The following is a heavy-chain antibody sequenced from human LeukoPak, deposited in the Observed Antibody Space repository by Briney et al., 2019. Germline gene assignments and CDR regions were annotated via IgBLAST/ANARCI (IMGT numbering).Heavy chain of an antibody. CDR3: VRGAPFDY. D-gene: IGHD1-26*01. Sequence: PGGSLRLSCAASGFTFTSYLIHWVRQAPGKGLGLVSRINSDGTSTAYADSVKDRFTISRDNVKNMLYLQMNSLRVDDTAVYYCVRGAPFDYWGQGTLVAVSS. J-gene: IGHJ4*02. CDR1: GFTFTSYL. CDR2: INSDGTST. V-gene: IGHV3-74*01.